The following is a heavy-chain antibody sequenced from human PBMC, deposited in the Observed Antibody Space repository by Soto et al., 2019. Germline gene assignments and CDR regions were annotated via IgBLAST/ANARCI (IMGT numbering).Heavy chain of an antibody. CDR1: GYTFTSYA. V-gene: IGHV1-3*01. Sequence: GASVKVSCKASGYTFTSYAIHCVRQAAGRRREWMGWINAGNGNTKYSQKFQGRVIITRDTSAGTAYMELRSLRSEDTAVYYCATPIVAFYWGQGTLVTVSS. CDR3: ATPIVAFY. D-gene: IGHD5-12*01. CDR2: INAGNGNT. J-gene: IGHJ4*02.